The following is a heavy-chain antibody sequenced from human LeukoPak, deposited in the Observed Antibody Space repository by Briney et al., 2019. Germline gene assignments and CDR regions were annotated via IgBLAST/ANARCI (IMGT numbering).Heavy chain of an antibody. J-gene: IGHJ4*02. CDR1: GFTFTKAW. D-gene: IGHD3-22*01. CDR3: VTDSPITPIAYGRGGYWAFFDY. V-gene: IGHV3-15*01. CDR2: MRSKSDGRAT. Sequence: GGSLRLSCAASGFTFTKAWMSWVRQAPGGGGEGVGRMRSKSDGRATDYAAAVEDRFTISRDDQTNTLILQMESLKPEDTAVYYCVTDSPITPIAYGRGGYWAFFDYWGRGTLVTVSS.